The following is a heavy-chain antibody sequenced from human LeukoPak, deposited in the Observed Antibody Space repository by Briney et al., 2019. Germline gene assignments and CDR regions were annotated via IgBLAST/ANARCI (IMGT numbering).Heavy chain of an antibody. Sequence: PGGSLRLSCAASGFTFSSYSMNWVRQAPGKGLEWVSYISSSSSTIYYADSVKGRFTISRDNAKNSLYLQMNSLRAEDTAVYYCAREGEEGPTDYWGQGTLVTVSS. CDR2: ISSSSSTI. CDR1: GFTFSSYS. J-gene: IGHJ4*02. CDR3: AREGEEGPTDY. V-gene: IGHV3-48*04.